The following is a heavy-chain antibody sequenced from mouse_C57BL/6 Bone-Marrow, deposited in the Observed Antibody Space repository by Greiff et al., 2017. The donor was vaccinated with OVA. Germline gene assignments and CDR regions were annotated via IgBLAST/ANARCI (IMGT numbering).Heavy chain of an antibody. CDR2: INPGSGGT. D-gene: IGHD2-5*01. J-gene: IGHJ2*01. CDR3: ARNYYSKEDYFDY. V-gene: IGHV1-54*01. CDR1: GYAFTNYL. Sequence: VQLQQSGAELVRPGTSVKVSCKASGYAFTNYLIEWVKQRPGQGLEWIGVINPGSGGTNYNEKFKGKATLTADKSSSTAYMQLSSLTSEDSAVYFCARNYYSKEDYFDYWGQGTTLTVSS.